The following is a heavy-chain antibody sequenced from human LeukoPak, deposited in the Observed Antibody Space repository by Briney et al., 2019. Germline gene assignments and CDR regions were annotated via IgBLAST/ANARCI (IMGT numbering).Heavy chain of an antibody. CDR3: AKGLGIALLGADN. Sequence: HPGGSLRLSCAASGFTFNTYGMHWVRQAPGKGLEWVTVISDDGGNKYYADSVKGRFTISRDNSKNTLYLQMNSLRAEDTAVYYCAKGLGIALLGADNWGQGTLVTVSS. V-gene: IGHV3-30*18. D-gene: IGHD1-26*01. CDR2: ISDDGGNK. CDR1: GFTFNTYG. J-gene: IGHJ4*02.